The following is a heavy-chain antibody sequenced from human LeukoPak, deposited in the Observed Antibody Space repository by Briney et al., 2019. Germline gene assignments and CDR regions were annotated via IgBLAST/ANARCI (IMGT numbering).Heavy chain of an antibody. J-gene: IGHJ4*02. CDR3: ARVTYGSGTYGAFDY. V-gene: IGHV3-21*01. Sequence: GGSLRLSCAASGFTFSSYSMNWVRQAPGKGLEWVSSISSGGDYKHYADSVKGRLTISRDNAKNSLFLQMNSLRAEDTAVYYCARVTYGSGTYGAFDYWGQGTLVTVSS. CDR1: GFTFSSYS. CDR2: ISSGGDYK. D-gene: IGHD3-10*01.